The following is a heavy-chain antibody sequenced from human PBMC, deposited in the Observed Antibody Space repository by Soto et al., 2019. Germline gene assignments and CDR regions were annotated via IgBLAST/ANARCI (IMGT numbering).Heavy chain of an antibody. CDR2: INIYNGNT. CDR1: GYTFTSYT. CDR3: ARDLAYYGLDV. J-gene: IGHJ6*02. V-gene: IGHV1-18*01. Sequence: QVQLVQSGAEVKKPGASVKVSCKASGYTFTSYTISWVREAPGQGLEWMGWINIYNGNTNYPQKVQGRATMTADTSTSTAFMELRSLRSDDTAVYYCARDLAYYGLDVWGQGTTVIVSS.